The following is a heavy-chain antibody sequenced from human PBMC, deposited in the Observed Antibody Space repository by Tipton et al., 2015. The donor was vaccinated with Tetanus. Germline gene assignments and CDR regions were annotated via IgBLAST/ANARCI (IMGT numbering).Heavy chain of an antibody. J-gene: IGHJ4*02. CDR1: GGSISSGGYY. D-gene: IGHD4-23*01. CDR3: GRVPVDDGAKGGNIDY. CDR2: IYYSGSA. V-gene: IGHV4-31*02. Sequence: LRLSCTVSGGSISSGGYYWSWIRQPPGKGLEWIGYIYYSGSAYYNPSLKSRVTISIDTSKNQFSLKLSSVTAADTAVYYCGRVPVDDGAKGGNIDYWGQGTQVTVSS.